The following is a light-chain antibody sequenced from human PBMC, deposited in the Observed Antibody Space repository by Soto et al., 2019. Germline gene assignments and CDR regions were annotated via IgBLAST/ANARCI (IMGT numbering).Light chain of an antibody. J-gene: IGLJ2*01. CDR2: EVS. Sequence: QSALTQPASVSGSPGQSITISCTGTTSDVGGYSYVSWYQQHPGRAPKLMIYEVSNRPSGVSNRSSGSKSGYTASLTISGLQAEDEGDYYCSSYTSNNTLVFGGGTKVTVL. CDR3: SSYTSNNTLV. V-gene: IGLV2-14*01. CDR1: TSDVGGYSY.